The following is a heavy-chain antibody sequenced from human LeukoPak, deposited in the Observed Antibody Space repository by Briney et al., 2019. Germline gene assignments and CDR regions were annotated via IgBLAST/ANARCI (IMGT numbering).Heavy chain of an antibody. D-gene: IGHD1-1*01. V-gene: IGHV3-48*03. CDR2: ISSGSTI. CDR3: ASGTSHPYYFDY. CDR1: GFTFSSYE. J-gene: IGHJ4*02. Sequence: GGSLRLSCAASGFTFSSYEMNWVRQAPGKGLEWVSYISSGSTIYYADSVKGRFTISRDNAKNSLYLQMNSLRAEDTAVYYCASGTSHPYYFDYWGQGTLVTVSS.